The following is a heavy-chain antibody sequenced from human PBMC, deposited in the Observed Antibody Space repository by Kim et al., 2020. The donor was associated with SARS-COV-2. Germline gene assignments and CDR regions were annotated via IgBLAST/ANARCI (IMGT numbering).Heavy chain of an antibody. CDR2: IWYDGSNK. CDR1: GFTFSSYG. CDR3: AKDIAAAGYHLDY. D-gene: IGHD6-13*01. J-gene: IGHJ4*02. Sequence: GGSLRLSCAASGFTFSSYGMHWVRQAPGKGLEWVAVIWYDGSNKYYADSVKGRFTISRDNSKNTLYLQMNSLRAEDTAVYYCAKDIAAAGYHLDYWGQGTLVTVSS. V-gene: IGHV3-33*06.